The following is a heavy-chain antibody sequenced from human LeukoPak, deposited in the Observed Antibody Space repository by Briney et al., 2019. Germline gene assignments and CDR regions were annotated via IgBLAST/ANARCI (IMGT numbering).Heavy chain of an antibody. CDR1: GYTFTSYY. CDR2: INPSGGST. Sequence: ASVKVSCKASGYTFTSYYMHWVRQAPGQGLEWMGIINPSGGSTSYAQKFQGRVTMTRDMSTSTVYMELSSLRSDDTAVYYCARGEPYYYDSSGSYIDYWGQGTLVTVSS. V-gene: IGHV1-46*01. J-gene: IGHJ4*02. CDR3: ARGEPYYYDSSGSYIDY. D-gene: IGHD3-22*01.